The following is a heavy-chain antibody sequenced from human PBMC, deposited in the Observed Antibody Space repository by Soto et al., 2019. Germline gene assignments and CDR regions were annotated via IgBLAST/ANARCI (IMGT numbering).Heavy chain of an antibody. J-gene: IGHJ4*02. Sequence: QVQLVQSGAEVKKPGASVKVSCKTSGYTFTSYHISWVRQAPGQVLEWTGWVSAYNTNTNYAQKFQGTVTMTTDTLTSTAYMELRSLRSDDTAVNYWARDTPPTDYWGQGTLVTVSS. CDR3: ARDTPPTDY. CDR2: VSAYNTNT. CDR1: GYTFTSYH. V-gene: IGHV1-18*01.